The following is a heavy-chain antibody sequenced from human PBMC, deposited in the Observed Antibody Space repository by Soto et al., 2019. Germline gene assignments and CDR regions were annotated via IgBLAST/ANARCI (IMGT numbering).Heavy chain of an antibody. D-gene: IGHD2-15*01. V-gene: IGHV4-39*01. J-gene: IGHJ4*02. CDR2: IYYSGST. CDR1: GGSISSSSYY. CDR3: ARQSGRIVVFVGAARGGHYFDY. Sequence: SETLSLTCTVSGGSISSSSYYWGWILQPPGKGLEWIGSIYYSGSTYYNPSLKSRVTISVDTSKNQFSLKLSSVTAADTAVYYCARQSGRIVVFVGAARGGHYFDYCGQGTLVTVSS.